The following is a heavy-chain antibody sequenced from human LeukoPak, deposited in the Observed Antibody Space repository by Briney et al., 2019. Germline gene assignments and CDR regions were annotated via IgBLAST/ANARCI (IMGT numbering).Heavy chain of an antibody. CDR1: GCTFTSYY. V-gene: IGHV1-46*01. Sequence: ASVKVSCKASGCTFTSYYMHWVRQAPGQGLEWMGIINPSGGSTSYAQKFQGRVTMTRDMSTSTVYMELSSLRSEDTAVYYCARALSITIFGVAPGAFDIWGQGTMVTVSS. CDR3: ARALSITIFGVAPGAFDI. D-gene: IGHD3-3*01. CDR2: INPSGGST. J-gene: IGHJ3*02.